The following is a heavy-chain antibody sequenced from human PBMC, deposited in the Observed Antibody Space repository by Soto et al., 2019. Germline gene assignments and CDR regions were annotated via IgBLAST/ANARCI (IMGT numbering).Heavy chain of an antibody. J-gene: IGHJ3*02. CDR2: TYPGDSET. Sequence: PGESLKISCQGSGYSFTTYWIAWVRQMPGKGLEWMAITYPGDSETRYSPSLQGQVTISADKSISTAYLQWNSLKASDTAMYYCARHDYYGLKAFDIWGQGTMVTVSS. V-gene: IGHV5-51*01. D-gene: IGHD3-10*01. CDR1: GYSFTTYW. CDR3: ARHDYYGLKAFDI.